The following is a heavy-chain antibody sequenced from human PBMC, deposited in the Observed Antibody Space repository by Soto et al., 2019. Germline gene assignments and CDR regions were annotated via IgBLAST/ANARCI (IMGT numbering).Heavy chain of an antibody. D-gene: IGHD2-2*01. CDR2: ISTTSTYT. Sequence: EFQLVESGGGLVEPGESLRLSCAASGFTFSRYYMNWVRQAPGKGLEWVSSISTTSTYTHYADSLKGRFTISRDNAKELLYLQMDSLRAEDTAVYYCAREDGLSSTDVKAFDIWGQGTKVTVSS. CDR1: GFTFSRYY. V-gene: IGHV3-21*01. J-gene: IGHJ3*02. CDR3: AREDGLSSTDVKAFDI.